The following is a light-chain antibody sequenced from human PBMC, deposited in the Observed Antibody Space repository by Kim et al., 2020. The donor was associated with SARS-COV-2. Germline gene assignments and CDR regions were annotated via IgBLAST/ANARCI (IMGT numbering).Light chain of an antibody. J-gene: IGKJ4*01. V-gene: IGKV1-9*01. CDR1: QGISNY. CDR3: QQLNTWIT. Sequence: DIQLTQSPSFLSASVGDRVTITCRASQGISNYLAWYQQKPGKAPNLLIYGASTLQSGVPSRFSGSGSGTEFTLTISSLQPEDFATYYCQQLNTWITFGGGTKVDIK. CDR2: GAS.